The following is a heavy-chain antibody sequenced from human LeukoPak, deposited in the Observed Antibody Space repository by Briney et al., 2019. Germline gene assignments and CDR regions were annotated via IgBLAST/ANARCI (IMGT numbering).Heavy chain of an antibody. CDR1: GFTFSDYY. CDR3: ARESRLYYYDSSGYYVGYNWFDP. CDR2: ISSSGSTI. J-gene: IGHJ5*02. D-gene: IGHD3-22*01. Sequence: GGSLRLSCAASGFTFSDYYMSWIRQAPGKGLEWVSYISSSGSTIYYADSVKGRFTISRDNAKNSLYLQMNSLRAEDTAVYYCARESRLYYYDSSGYYVGYNWFDPWGQGTLVTVSS. V-gene: IGHV3-11*04.